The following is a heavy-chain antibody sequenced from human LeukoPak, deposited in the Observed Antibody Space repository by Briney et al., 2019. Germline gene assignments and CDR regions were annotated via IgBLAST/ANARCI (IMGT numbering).Heavy chain of an antibody. J-gene: IGHJ4*02. CDR1: GFTFSSHG. CDR2: ISYDGGNK. D-gene: IGHD1-26*01. Sequence: PGGSLRLSCAASGFTFSSHGIHWVRQAPGKGLEWVAVISYDGGNKNYADSVKGRFTISRDNSKNTLYLQMNSLRAEDTALYYCARDLSGSYVFDYWGQGTLVTVSS. V-gene: IGHV3-30*03. CDR3: ARDLSGSYVFDY.